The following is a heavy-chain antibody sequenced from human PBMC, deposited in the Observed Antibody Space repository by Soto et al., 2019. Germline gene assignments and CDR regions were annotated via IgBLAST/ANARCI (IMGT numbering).Heavy chain of an antibody. J-gene: IGHJ4*02. D-gene: IGHD6-19*01. CDR3: ARCPWYSSGWFAD. CDR2: IKQDGREK. Sequence: EVQLVESGGGLVQPGGSLRLSCAASGFTFSTSWMSWVSQAPGKGLEWLANIKQDGREKYNVDSVRGRFTVSRDNAKNPLCLQMNGLRTEDTAVYYGARCPWYSSGWFADWGEGTLVTVS. V-gene: IGHV3-7*01. CDR1: GFTFSTSW.